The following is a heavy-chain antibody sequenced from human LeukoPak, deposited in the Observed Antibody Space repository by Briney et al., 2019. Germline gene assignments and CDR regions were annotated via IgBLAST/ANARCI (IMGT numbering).Heavy chain of an antibody. V-gene: IGHV3-30*18. CDR1: GFPFSTYD. CDR2: ISSDGYRT. J-gene: IGHJ4*02. CDR3: AKGLGTGSVLARPLHY. Sequence: GGSLRLSCAASGFPFSTYDMHWVRQAPDKGLQWVAVISSDGYRTDYPDSVRGRFSISRDNFKNTVDLQMISVTAEDTAMYFCAKGLGTGSVLARPLHYWGQGTLVTVSS. D-gene: IGHD3-10*01.